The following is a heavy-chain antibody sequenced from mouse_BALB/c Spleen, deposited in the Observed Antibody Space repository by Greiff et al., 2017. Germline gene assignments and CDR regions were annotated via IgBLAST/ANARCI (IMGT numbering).Heavy chain of an antibody. CDR2: ISDGGSYT. CDR3: ARGDYLDY. V-gene: IGHV5-4*02. Sequence: EVQLQESGGGLVKPGGSLKLSCAASGFTFSDYYMYWVRQTPEKRLEWVATISDGGSYTYYPDSVKGRFTISRDNAKNNLYLQMSSLKSEDTAMYYCARGDYLDYWGQGTTLTVSS. J-gene: IGHJ2*01. CDR1: GFTFSDYY.